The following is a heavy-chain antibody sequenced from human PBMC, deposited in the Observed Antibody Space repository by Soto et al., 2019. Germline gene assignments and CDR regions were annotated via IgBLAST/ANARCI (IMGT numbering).Heavy chain of an antibody. Sequence: EVQLLESGGGLVQPGGSLRLSCAASGFTFSSYAMSWVRQAPGEGLEWVAAISGSGGSTYYPDSVRGHFAISRDNSKNTLYLQMNSLRAEDTAVYYCAKPPISGYDYYDYWGQGTLFTVSS. CDR1: GFTFSSYA. CDR3: AKPPISGYDYYDY. J-gene: IGHJ4*01. V-gene: IGHV3-23*01. D-gene: IGHD5-12*01. CDR2: ISGSGGST.